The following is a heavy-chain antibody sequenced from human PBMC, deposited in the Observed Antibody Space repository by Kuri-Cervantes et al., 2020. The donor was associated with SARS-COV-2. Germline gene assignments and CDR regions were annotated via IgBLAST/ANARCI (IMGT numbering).Heavy chain of an antibody. J-gene: IGHJ5*02. V-gene: IGHV4-34*01. CDR2: INHSGST. CDR3: AKGPDVVVVAATKFDP. CDR1: GGSFSGYY. Sequence: SETLSLTCAVYGGSFSGYYWSWIRQPPGKGLEWIGEINHSGSTNYNPSLKSRVTISVDTSKNQFSLKLSSVTAADTAVYYCAKGPDVVVVAATKFDPWGQGTLVTVSS. D-gene: IGHD2-15*01.